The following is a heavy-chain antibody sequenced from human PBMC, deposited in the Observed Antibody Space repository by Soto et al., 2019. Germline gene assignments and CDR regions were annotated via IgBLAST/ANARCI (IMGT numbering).Heavy chain of an antibody. J-gene: IGHJ3*02. D-gene: IGHD1-26*01. CDR3: DQGHVGVIHSQFDI. CDR2: ISSDGKTE. V-gene: IGHV3-30*03. Sequence: QVQLVESGGGVIQPGGSLRLSCGASGFTLSNFGVHWVRQAPGKGPEWVGAISSDGKTESYGASVRGRFTVSRDNSQNRVFLQMNSLRSYDTGVYYCDQGHVGVIHSQFDIWGQGTMVTVSS. CDR1: GFTLSNFG.